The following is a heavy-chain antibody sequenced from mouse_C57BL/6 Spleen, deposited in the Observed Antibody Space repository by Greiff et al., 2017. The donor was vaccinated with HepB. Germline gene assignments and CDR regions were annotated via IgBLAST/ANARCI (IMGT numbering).Heavy chain of an antibody. CDR2: IDPSDSYT. V-gene: IGHV1-69*01. CDR3: ARSPGSWYFDV. D-gene: IGHD1-1*01. J-gene: IGHJ1*03. Sequence: QVQLQQSGAELVMPGASVKLSCKASGYTFTSYWMHWVKQRPGQGLEWIGEIDPSDSYTNYNQKFKGKSTLTVDKSSSTAYMQLSSLTSEDSAVYYCARSPGSWYFDVWGTGTTVTVSS. CDR1: GYTFTSYW.